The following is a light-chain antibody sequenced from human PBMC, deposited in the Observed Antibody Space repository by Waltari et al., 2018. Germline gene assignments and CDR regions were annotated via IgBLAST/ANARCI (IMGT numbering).Light chain of an antibody. V-gene: IGLV3-19*01. CDR3: NSRDSSGNVV. J-gene: IGLJ2*01. CDR1: RLRSYY. Sequence: SSELTQDPAVSVALGQTARITCQGDRLRSYYASWYQQKPGQAPVLVIYGKNNRPSGSPDRFSGSSSGNTASLTITGAQAEDEADYYCNSRDSSGNVVFGGGTKLTVL. CDR2: GKN.